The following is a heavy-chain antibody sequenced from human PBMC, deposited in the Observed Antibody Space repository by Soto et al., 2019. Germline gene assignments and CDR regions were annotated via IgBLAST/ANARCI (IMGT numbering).Heavy chain of an antibody. Sequence: PGGSLRLSCAASGFTFSSYSMNWVRQAPGKGLEWVSYISSSSSTIYYADSVKGRFTISRDNAKNSLYLQMNSLRDEDTAVYYCARDGGGYDFLGDAFDIWGQGTMVTVSS. CDR2: ISSSSSTI. D-gene: IGHD5-12*01. CDR1: GFTFSSYS. V-gene: IGHV3-48*02. CDR3: ARDGGGYDFLGDAFDI. J-gene: IGHJ3*02.